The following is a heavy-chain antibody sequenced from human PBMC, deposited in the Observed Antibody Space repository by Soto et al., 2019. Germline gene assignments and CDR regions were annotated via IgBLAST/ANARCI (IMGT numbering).Heavy chain of an antibody. CDR2: INPSGGST. CDR1: GYTFTSYY. Sequence: ASVKVSCKASGYTFTSYYMHWVRQAPGQGLEWMGIINPSGGSTSYAQKFQGRVTMTRDTSTSTVYMELSSLRSEDTAVYYCASQHGYYDILTGYRFDYWGLGTLVTVSS. CDR3: ASQHGYYDILTGYRFDY. V-gene: IGHV1-46*03. D-gene: IGHD3-9*01. J-gene: IGHJ4*02.